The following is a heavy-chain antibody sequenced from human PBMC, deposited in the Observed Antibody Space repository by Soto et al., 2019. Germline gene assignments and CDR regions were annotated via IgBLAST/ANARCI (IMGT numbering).Heavy chain of an antibody. CDR2: INHSGST. Sequence: SETLSLTCAVYGGSFSGYYWSWIRQPPGKGREWIGEINHSGSTNYTPSLKTRVTISVDTSKNQFSLKLCSLTAADTAVSYCEREYSSGWYMGFYTCDRWSQGTMVT. CDR1: GGSFSGYY. CDR3: EREYSSGWYMGFYTCDR. D-gene: IGHD6-19*01. V-gene: IGHV4-34*01. J-gene: IGHJ3*02.